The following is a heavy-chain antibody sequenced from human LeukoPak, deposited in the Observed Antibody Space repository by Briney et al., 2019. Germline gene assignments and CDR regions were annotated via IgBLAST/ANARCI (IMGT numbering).Heavy chain of an antibody. J-gene: IGHJ4*02. D-gene: IGHD3-9*01. Sequence: GASVKVSCKASGYTFTGYYMHWVRQAPGQGLEWMGWINPNSGGTNYAQKFQGRVTMTRDTSISTAYMELSRLRSDDTAVYYCARSPDILTGENFDCWGQGTLVTVSS. CDR3: ARSPDILTGENFDC. V-gene: IGHV1-2*02. CDR2: INPNSGGT. CDR1: GYTFTGYY.